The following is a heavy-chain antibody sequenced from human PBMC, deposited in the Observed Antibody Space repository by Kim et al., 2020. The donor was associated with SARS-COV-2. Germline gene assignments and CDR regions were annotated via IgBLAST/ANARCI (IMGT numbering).Heavy chain of an antibody. D-gene: IGHD2-2*01. J-gene: IGHJ6*02. V-gene: IGHV3-23*01. CDR2: ISGSGGST. CDR1: GFTFSSYA. Sequence: GGSLRLSCAASGFTFSSYAMSWVRQAPGKGLEWVSAISGSGGSTYYADSVKGRFTISRDNSKNTLYLQMNSLRAEDTAVYYCAKTLYQRESYYYGMDVWGQGTTVTVSS. CDR3: AKTLYQRESYYYGMDV.